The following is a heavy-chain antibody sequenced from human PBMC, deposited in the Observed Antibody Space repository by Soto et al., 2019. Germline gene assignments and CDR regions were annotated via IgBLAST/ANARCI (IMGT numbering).Heavy chain of an antibody. Sequence: SETMYITRAVYSGTFYGYYWSWIRKPPGKGLEWIGEINHSGSTNYNPSLKSRVTISVDTSKNQFSLKLSSVTAADTAVYYCASAQLWLLRYYYGMDVWGQGTTVTVSS. V-gene: IGHV4-34*01. CDR3: ASAQLWLLRYYYGMDV. J-gene: IGHJ6*02. CDR2: INHSGST. CDR1: SGTFYGYY. D-gene: IGHD5-18*01.